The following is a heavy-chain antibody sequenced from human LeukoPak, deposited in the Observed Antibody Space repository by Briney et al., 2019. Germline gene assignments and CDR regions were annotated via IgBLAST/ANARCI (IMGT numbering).Heavy chain of an antibody. Sequence: SETLSLTCTVSGYSISSGYYWGWIRQPPGEGLEWIGSIYHSGSTYYNPSLKSRVTISVDTSKNQFSLKLSSVTAADTAVYYCARVGITMIADYWGQGTLVTVSS. D-gene: IGHD3-22*01. V-gene: IGHV4-38-2*02. CDR1: GYSISSGYY. CDR2: IYHSGST. J-gene: IGHJ4*02. CDR3: ARVGITMIADY.